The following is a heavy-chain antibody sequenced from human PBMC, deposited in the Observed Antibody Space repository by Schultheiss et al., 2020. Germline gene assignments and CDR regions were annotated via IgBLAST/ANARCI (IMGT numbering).Heavy chain of an antibody. D-gene: IGHD2-15*01. CDR2: LYYSGS. CDR3: ARVGGSRVPLSAFDI. Sequence: SETLSLTCAVYGGSFSGYYWSWIRQPPGKGLEWFGHLYYSGSTNIGSSNHSPSLKSRVTISVDTSKNQLSLKLSSVTAADTAVYYCARVGGSRVPLSAFDIWGQGTMVTVSS. CDR1: GGSFSGYY. J-gene: IGHJ3*02. V-gene: IGHV4-34*11.